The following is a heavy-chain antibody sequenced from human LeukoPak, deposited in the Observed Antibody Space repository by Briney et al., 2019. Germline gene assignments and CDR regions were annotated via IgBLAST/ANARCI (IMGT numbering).Heavy chain of an antibody. CDR3: AGSMVRGVTTD. CDR2: IYYSGST. CDR1: DGSISSYY. D-gene: IGHD3-10*01. J-gene: IGHJ4*02. V-gene: IGHV4-59*01. Sequence: SETLSLTCTVSDGSISSYYWSWIRQPPGKGLEWIGYIYYSGSTNYNPSLKSRVTISVDTSKNQFSLKLSSVTAADTAVYYCAGSMVRGVTTDWGQGTLVTVSS.